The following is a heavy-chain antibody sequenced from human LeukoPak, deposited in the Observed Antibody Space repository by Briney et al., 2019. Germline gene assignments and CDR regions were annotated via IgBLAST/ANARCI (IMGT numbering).Heavy chain of an antibody. CDR1: GFTFGDYA. CDR3: TRESYDFWSGYRPPYFDY. CDR2: IRSKAYGGTT. J-gene: IGHJ4*02. D-gene: IGHD3-3*01. Sequence: HPGRSLRLSCTASGFTFGDYAMSWVRQAPGKGLEWVGFIRSKAYGGTTEYAASVKGSFTISRDDSKSIAYLQMNSLKTEDTAVYYCTRESYDFWSGYRPPYFDYWGQGTLVTVSS. V-gene: IGHV3-49*04.